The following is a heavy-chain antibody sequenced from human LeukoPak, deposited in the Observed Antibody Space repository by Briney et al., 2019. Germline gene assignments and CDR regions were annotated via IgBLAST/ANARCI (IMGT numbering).Heavy chain of an antibody. Sequence: SETLALTCAVSGGSISSGGYAWSWIRQPPGKGLEGIGYIYHSGSTYYNPSLKSRVTISVDRSKNQFSLKLSSVTAADTAVYYCARGGAPYSSSWYGWFDPWGQGTLVTVSS. V-gene: IGHV4-30-2*01. CDR3: ARGGAPYSSSWYGWFDP. CDR1: GGSISSGGYA. CDR2: IYHSGST. J-gene: IGHJ5*02. D-gene: IGHD6-13*01.